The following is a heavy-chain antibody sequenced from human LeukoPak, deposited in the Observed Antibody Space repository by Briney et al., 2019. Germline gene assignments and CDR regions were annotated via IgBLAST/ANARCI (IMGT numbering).Heavy chain of an antibody. CDR2: ISSDADAI. Sequence: GGSLRLSCAVSGFDFSTYGMHWVRQAPGKGLEWVSFISSDADAIYYADSVKGRFTISRDSAKNSLYLQMNSLRAEDTAVYYCARVSTVTPRFWGQGTLVTVSS. CDR3: ARVSTVTPRF. V-gene: IGHV3-48*01. CDR1: GFDFSTYG. D-gene: IGHD4-17*01. J-gene: IGHJ4*02.